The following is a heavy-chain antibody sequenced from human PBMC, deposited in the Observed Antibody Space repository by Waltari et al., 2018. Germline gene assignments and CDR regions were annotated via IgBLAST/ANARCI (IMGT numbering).Heavy chain of an antibody. CDR3: AREPSPDSSGYFYYYMDV. CDR2: INSDGSGT. V-gene: IGHV3-74*01. CDR1: GFTCSGYW. Sequence: EVQRVESGGGLVQTGGYLRLPCPASGFTCSGYWMPWVRQAPGKGLVWVSRINSDGSGTIYADSVKGRFTISRDNAKNTLYLQLSSLRVEDTAVYYCAREPSPDSSGYFYYYMDVWGKGTTVTVSS. D-gene: IGHD3-22*01. J-gene: IGHJ6*03.